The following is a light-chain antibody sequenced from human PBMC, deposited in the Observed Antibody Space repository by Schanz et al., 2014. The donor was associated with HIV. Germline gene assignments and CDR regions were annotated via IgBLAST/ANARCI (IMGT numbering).Light chain of an antibody. V-gene: IGLV2-11*01. J-gene: IGLJ1*01. CDR1: SSDVGGYNY. CDR2: DVR. Sequence: QSALTQPRSVSGSPGQSVTISCTGTSSDVGGYNYVSWYQQHPGKAPKLMIYDVRKRPSGVPDRFSGSKSGNTASLTVSGLQADDEADYYCSSYAGTYVFGTGTKVTVL. CDR3: SSYAGTYV.